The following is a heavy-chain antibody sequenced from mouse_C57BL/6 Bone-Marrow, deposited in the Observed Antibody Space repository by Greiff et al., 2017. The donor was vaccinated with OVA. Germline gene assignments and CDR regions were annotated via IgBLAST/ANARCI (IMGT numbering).Heavy chain of an antibody. CDR1: GFTFSSYA. Sequence: EVMLVESGGGLVKPGGSLKLSCAASGFTFSSYAMSWVRQTPEKRLEWVATISAGGGYTYYPDNVQGRFTISRDNAKNNLYLQMSHLKSDETAMDCGARGRGLYAMDDWGQGTSVTVSA. CDR2: ISAGGGYT. V-gene: IGHV5-4*03. CDR3: ARGRGLYAMDD. J-gene: IGHJ4*01.